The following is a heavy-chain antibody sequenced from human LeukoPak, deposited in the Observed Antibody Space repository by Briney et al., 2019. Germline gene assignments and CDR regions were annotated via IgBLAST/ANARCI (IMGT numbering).Heavy chain of an antibody. CDR3: AKSRWFGESIVDY. Sequence: GRSLRLSCAASGFTFDDYAMHWVRQAPGKGLEWVSGISWNSGSIGYADSVKGRFTISRDNAKNSLYLQMNSLRAEDTALYYCAKSRWFGESIVDYWGQGTLVTVSS. CDR1: GFTFDDYA. CDR2: ISWNSGSI. V-gene: IGHV3-9*01. J-gene: IGHJ4*02. D-gene: IGHD3-10*01.